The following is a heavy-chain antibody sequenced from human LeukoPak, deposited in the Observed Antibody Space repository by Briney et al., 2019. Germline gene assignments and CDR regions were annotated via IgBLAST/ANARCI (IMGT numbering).Heavy chain of an antibody. CDR3: ARGLWFGELFHTYYFDY. D-gene: IGHD3-10*01. V-gene: IGHV3-21*01. CDR2: ISSSSSYI. Sequence: GGSPRLSCAASGFTFSSYSMNWVRQAPGKGLEWVSSISSSSSYIYYADSVKGRFTISRDNAKNSLYLQMNSLRAEDTAVYYCARGLWFGELFHTYYFDYWGQGTLVTVSS. J-gene: IGHJ4*02. CDR1: GFTFSSYS.